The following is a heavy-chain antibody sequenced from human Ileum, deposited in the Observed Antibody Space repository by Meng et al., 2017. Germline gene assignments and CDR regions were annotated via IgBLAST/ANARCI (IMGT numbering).Heavy chain of an antibody. V-gene: IGHV4-4*02. CDR3: ARHIAVSGTRGFDS. CDR1: GASISSGHW. Sequence: HVQPEASGPGRVQPSETLSLPCAVSGASISSGHWWSWVRQPPGKGLEWIGEMYPSGTTNYNPSLKSRVTISMDTSKNQLSLKLSSVTAADTAVYYCARHIAVSGTRGFDSWGQGTLVTVSS. J-gene: IGHJ4*02. D-gene: IGHD6-19*01. CDR2: MYPSGTT.